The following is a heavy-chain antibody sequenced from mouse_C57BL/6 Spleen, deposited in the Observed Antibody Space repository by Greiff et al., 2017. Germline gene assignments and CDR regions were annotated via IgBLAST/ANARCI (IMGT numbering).Heavy chain of an antibody. D-gene: IGHD4-1*01. V-gene: IGHV10-1*01. J-gene: IGHJ4*01. CDR3: VSLTFYAMDY. CDR2: IRSKSNNYAT. CDR1: GFSFNTYA. Sequence: EVMLVESGGGLVQPKGSLKLSCAASGFSFNTYAMNWVRQAPGKGLEWVARIRSKSNNYATYYAVSVKDRFTISRDDSESMLYLQMNNLKTEDTAMYYCVSLTFYAMDYWGQGTSVTVSA.